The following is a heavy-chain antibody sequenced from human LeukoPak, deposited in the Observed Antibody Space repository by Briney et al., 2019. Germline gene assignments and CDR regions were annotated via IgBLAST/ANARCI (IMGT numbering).Heavy chain of an antibody. Sequence: GESLKISCKASGYSFTNYWIGWVRQMPGKGLEWMGNIYPGDSHTKYSPSFQGQVTVSADKSINTAYLQWTSLRASDTAMYYCARLHDRGGYWSRNFYYYMDVWGKGTTVTVSS. J-gene: IGHJ6*03. V-gene: IGHV5-51*01. CDR2: IYPGDSHT. CDR3: ARLHDRGGYWSRNFYYYMDV. D-gene: IGHD3-22*01. CDR1: GYSFTNYW.